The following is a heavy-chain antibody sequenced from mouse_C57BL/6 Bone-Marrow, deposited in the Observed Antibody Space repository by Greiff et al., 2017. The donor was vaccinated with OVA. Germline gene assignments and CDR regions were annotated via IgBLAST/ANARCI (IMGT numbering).Heavy chain of an antibody. CDR1: GYSFTSYW. J-gene: IGHJ4*01. Sequence: VQLQQPGAELVKPGASVKLSCKASGYSFTSYWMHWVKQRPGQGLEWLGMIHPTSGSTNYNEKFKSKATLTVDKSSSTAYMQLSSLTSEDSAVYYCARREIYDGSPYAMDYWGQGTSVTVSS. CDR2: IHPTSGST. V-gene: IGHV1-64*01. D-gene: IGHD2-3*01. CDR3: ARREIYDGSPYAMDY.